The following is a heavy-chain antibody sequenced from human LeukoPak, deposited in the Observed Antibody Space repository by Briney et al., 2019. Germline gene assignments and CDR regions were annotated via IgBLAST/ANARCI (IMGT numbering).Heavy chain of an antibody. V-gene: IGHV1-8*01. Sequence: ASVKVSCKASGYTFTSYDINWVRQATGQGLEWMGWMHPNSGNTGYAQKFQGRVTMTRNTSISTAYMELSSLRSEDTAVYYCAREVVSLYYYYGMDVWGQGTTVTVSS. D-gene: IGHD3-22*01. J-gene: IGHJ6*02. CDR3: AREVVSLYYYYGMDV. CDR1: GYTFTSYD. CDR2: MHPNSGNT.